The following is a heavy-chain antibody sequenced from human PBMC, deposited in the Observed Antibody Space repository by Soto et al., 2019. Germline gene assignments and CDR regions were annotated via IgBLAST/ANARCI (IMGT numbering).Heavy chain of an antibody. D-gene: IGHD3-3*01. V-gene: IGHV4-31*03. CDR2: IYYSGST. CDR3: ARDPPLTIFGVGPSGWFDP. J-gene: IGHJ5*02. Sequence: QVQLQESGPGLVKPSQTLSLTCTVSGGSISSGGYYWSWIRQHPGKVLEWIGYIYYSGSTYYNPSLKSRVTISVDTSKNQFSLKLSSVTAAATAVYYCARDPPLTIFGVGPSGWFDPWGQGTLVTVSS. CDR1: GGSISSGGYY.